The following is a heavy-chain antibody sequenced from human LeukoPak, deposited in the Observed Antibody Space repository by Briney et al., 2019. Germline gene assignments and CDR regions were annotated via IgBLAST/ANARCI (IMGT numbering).Heavy chain of an antibody. CDR1: GYTFTGYY. J-gene: IGHJ4*02. D-gene: IGHD4-17*01. CDR3: ASLTVPDFDY. V-gene: IGHV1-69*13. CDR2: IIPIFGTA. Sequence: ASVKVSCKASGYTFTGYYMHWVRQAPGQGLEWMGGIIPIFGTANYAQKFQGRVTITADESTSTAYMELSSLRSEDTAVYYCASLTVPDFDYWGQGTLVTVSS.